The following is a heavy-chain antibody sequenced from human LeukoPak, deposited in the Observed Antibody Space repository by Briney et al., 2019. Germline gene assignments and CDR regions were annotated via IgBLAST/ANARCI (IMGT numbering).Heavy chain of an antibody. CDR1: GYTFTSYA. V-gene: IGHV1-3*03. CDR3: ARRTNGDYVFDY. D-gene: IGHD4-17*01. J-gene: IGHJ4*02. CDR2: INAGNGNT. Sequence: ASVKVSCKASGYTFTSYAMHWVRQAPGQRLEWMGWINAGNGNTKYSQEFQGSVTITRDTSASTAYMGLSSLRSEDMAVYYCARRTNGDYVFDYWGQGTLVTVSS.